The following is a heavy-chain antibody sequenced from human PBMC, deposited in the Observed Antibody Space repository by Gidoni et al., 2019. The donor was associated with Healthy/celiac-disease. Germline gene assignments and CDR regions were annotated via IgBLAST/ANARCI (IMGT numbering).Heavy chain of an antibody. CDR1: GGSISSGGYY. Sequence: QVQLQESGPGLVKPSQTLSLTCTVSGGSISSGGYYWSWIRQHPGKGLEWIGYIYYSGSTYYNPSLKSRVTISVDTSKNQFSLKLSSVTAADTAVYYCAVNDNGGRHSSGYYFAFDIWGQGTMVTVSS. V-gene: IGHV4-31*03. J-gene: IGHJ3*02. D-gene: IGHD3-22*01. CDR2: IYYSGST. CDR3: AVNDNGGRHSSGYYFAFDI.